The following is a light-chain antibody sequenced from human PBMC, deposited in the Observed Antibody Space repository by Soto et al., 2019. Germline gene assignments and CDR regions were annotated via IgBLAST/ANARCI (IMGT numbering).Light chain of an antibody. Sequence: DIVMSQSPDSLAVSLGERATINCKSSQSLLYGSNNKIHLAWYQQKPGQPPRVLIYWASARESGVPDRFSGSGSGTDFTLTISSLQAEDVAFYYCQQYYSARRTFGQGTKVDIK. CDR1: QSLLYGSNNKIH. J-gene: IGKJ1*01. CDR3: QQYYSARRT. V-gene: IGKV4-1*01. CDR2: WAS.